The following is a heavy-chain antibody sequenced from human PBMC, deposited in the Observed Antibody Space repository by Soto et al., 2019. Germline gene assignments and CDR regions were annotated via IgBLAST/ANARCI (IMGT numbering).Heavy chain of an antibody. CDR3: AKDPPISCSTNGVCPRDDMDV. V-gene: IGHV3-23*01. J-gene: IGHJ6*02. CDR1: GFHFDRYP. D-gene: IGHD2-8*01. CDR2: ISGTSGHT. Sequence: GGSLRLSCAASGFHFDRYPMSWVRPAPGKGLEWVSSISGTSGHTYYADSVRGRFTISRENSKITLFLQMSSLRAEDTAVYYCAKDPPISCSTNGVCPRDDMDVWGQGTTVTV.